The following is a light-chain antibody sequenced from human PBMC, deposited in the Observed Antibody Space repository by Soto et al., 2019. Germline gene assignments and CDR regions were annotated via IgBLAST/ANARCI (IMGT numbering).Light chain of an antibody. V-gene: IGKV1-5*03. CDR2: KVS. CDR1: QNINSW. CDR3: PPYNSQWT. J-gene: IGKJ1*01. Sequence: DIQMTQSPSTLSSSVGDRVTISRRASQNINSWLAWYQQKPGKDPNILIYKVSNLQSGAQSRFSGSGSGTEFTPTISSLQPDDFATYYCPPYNSQWTLGPGQKVDLK.